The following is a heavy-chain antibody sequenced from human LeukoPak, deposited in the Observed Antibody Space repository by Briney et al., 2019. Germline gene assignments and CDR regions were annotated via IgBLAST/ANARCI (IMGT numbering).Heavy chain of an antibody. Sequence: GGSLRLPCAASGFTFSSYAMSWVRQAPGEGLEWVSANSGSGASTYYADSVKGRFTISRDNYKNTLYLQMNSLRADDTAVYYCAKVRWDSSSSYYFDYWGQGTLVTVSS. CDR3: AKVRWDSSSSYYFDY. J-gene: IGHJ4*02. D-gene: IGHD6-6*01. CDR2: NSGSGAST. CDR1: GFTFSSYA. V-gene: IGHV3-23*01.